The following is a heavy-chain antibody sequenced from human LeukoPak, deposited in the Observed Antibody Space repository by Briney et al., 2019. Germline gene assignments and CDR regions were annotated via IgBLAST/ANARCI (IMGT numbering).Heavy chain of an antibody. J-gene: IGHJ4*02. CDR2: ISAYNGNT. CDR3: ARDEYSSSSGRLLHFDY. Sequence: ASVKVSCKASGYTFTSYGISWVRQAPGQGLEWMGWISAYNGNTDYAQKLQGRVTMTTDTSTSKAYMELSSLRSDDTAVYYCARDEYSSSSGRLLHFDYWGQGTLVTVSS. D-gene: IGHD6-6*01. CDR1: GYTFTSYG. V-gene: IGHV1-18*01.